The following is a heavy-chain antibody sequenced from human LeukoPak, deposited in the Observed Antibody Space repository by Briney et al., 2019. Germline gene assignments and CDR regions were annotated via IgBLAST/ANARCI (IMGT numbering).Heavy chain of an antibody. V-gene: IGHV4-34*01. CDR3: ARGRYCNSTNCPYVGGYYYMDV. CDR1: GESFSGYH. Sequence: PSETLPLTCAVYGESFSGYHWTWIRQPPGKGPEWIGKIDHSGSTIYNPSLKSRVTISVAAPKNQIFLDLSSVTAADTAVYYCARGRYCNSTNCPYVGGYYYMDVWGKGTTVTVSS. CDR2: IDHSGST. J-gene: IGHJ6*03. D-gene: IGHD2-2*01.